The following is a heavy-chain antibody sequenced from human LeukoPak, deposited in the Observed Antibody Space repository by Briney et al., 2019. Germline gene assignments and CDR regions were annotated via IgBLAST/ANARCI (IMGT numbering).Heavy chain of an antibody. CDR3: ARIGGWSPFDY. Sequence: PSETLSLTRAIYGGSASGYFWIWIPDPPGKGLEWIGEINHRGSANYNPSLKSRVTISVDTPKNQFSLKLNAVTAADTAVYYCARIGGWSPFDYWGQGTLVTVSS. J-gene: IGHJ4*02. CDR2: INHRGSA. D-gene: IGHD2-15*01. V-gene: IGHV4-34*01. CDR1: GGSASGYF.